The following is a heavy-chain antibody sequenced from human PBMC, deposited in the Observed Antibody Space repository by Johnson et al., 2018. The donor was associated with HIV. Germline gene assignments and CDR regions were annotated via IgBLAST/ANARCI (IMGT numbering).Heavy chain of an antibody. J-gene: IGHJ3*02. CDR1: RFTFSSYA. CDR3: ARDNIVLMVGGAFDI. Sequence: QMQLVESGGSVVQPGRALRLSCVASRFTFSSYAMHWVRQAPGKGLEWGTVISYDGNNKYYADSVKGRFTISRDNSKNTLYLQMNSLRAEDTAVYYCARDNIVLMVGGAFDIWGQGTMVTVSS. D-gene: IGHD2-8*01. V-gene: IGHV3-30-3*01. CDR2: ISYDGNNK.